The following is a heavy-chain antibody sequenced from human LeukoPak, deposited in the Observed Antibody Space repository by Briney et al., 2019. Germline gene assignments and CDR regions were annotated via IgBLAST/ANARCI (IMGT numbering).Heavy chain of an antibody. CDR3: ARDLMDTAMWEFDY. D-gene: IGHD5-18*01. Sequence: ASVKVSCKASGYTFTGYHVHWVRQAPGQGLEWMGWINPKSGGTKYTQKFQDRVTLTRDTSINTVYMELNRLRSDDTAVYYCARDLMDTAMWEFDYWGQGALVTVSS. CDR1: GYTFTGYH. V-gene: IGHV1-2*02. J-gene: IGHJ4*02. CDR2: INPKSGGT.